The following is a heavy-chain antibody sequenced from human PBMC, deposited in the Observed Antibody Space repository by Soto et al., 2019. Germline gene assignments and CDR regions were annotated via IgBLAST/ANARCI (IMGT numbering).Heavy chain of an antibody. CDR1: GFTFDDYA. J-gene: IGHJ4*02. V-gene: IGHV3-9*01. CDR3: AKDTSSGWYNY. Sequence: EVQLVESGGGLVQPGRSLRLSCAASGFTFDDYAMHWVRQAPGKGLEWVSGISWNSGSIGYADTVKGRFTISRDNAKNSLYLQMNSLRAEDTALYYCAKDTSSGWYNYWGQVTLVTVSS. CDR2: ISWNSGSI. D-gene: IGHD6-19*01.